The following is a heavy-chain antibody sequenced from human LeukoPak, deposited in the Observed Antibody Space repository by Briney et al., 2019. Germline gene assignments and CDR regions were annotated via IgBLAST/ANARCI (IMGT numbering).Heavy chain of an antibody. V-gene: IGHV1-69*05. J-gene: IGHJ4*02. D-gene: IGHD6-19*01. Sequence: SVKVSCKASGGTFISYAISWVRQAPGQGREWMGGIIPIFGTANYAQKFQGRVTITTDESTSTAYMELSSLRSEDTAVYYCALGFGQWLVRTDYWGQGTLVTVSS. CDR3: ALGFGQWLVRTDY. CDR2: IIPIFGTA. CDR1: GGTFISYA.